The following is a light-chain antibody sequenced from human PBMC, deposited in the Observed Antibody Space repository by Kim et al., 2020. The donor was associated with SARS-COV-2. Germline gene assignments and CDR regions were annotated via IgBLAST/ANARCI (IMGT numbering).Light chain of an antibody. Sequence: SYELTQPPSASVSPGQRVSITCSGGKSGIACVCWYQQKPVQCPVLVIYQDKKRPPGIAVRFSGSNSGNTATVTISGGQPMYEAESYCHWWERNTGVVVGG. CDR2: QDK. CDR3: HWWERNTGVV. V-gene: IGLV3-1*01. J-gene: IGLJ2*01. CDR1: KSGIAC.